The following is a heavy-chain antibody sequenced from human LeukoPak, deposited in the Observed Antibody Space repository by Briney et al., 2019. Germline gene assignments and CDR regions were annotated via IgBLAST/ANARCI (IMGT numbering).Heavy chain of an antibody. CDR1: GGSISSGGYY. CDR3: ARGAEMATISPPHFFDY. J-gene: IGHJ4*02. Sequence: SETLSLTCTVSGGSISSGGYYWSWIRQHPGKGLERIGYIYYSGSTSYNPSLKSRVTISVDTSKNQFSLKLSSVTAADTAVYYCARGAEMATISPPHFFDYWGQGTLVTVSS. D-gene: IGHD5-24*01. CDR2: IYYSGST. V-gene: IGHV4-31*03.